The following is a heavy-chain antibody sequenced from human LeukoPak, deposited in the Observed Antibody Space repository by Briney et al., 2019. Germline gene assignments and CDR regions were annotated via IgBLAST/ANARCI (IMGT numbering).Heavy chain of an antibody. J-gene: IGHJ6*03. CDR2: LSGSGDGT. D-gene: IGHD1-26*01. V-gene: IGHV3-23*01. CDR1: GFPFSDFA. CDR3: AKNEGWELHQYNLDV. Sequence: PGGSLRLSCAASGFPFSDFAMSWVRQAPGKGLQWVSTLSGSGDGTYFADALKGRFTTSRDNSKNTLYLQMNSLRADDTAVYYCAKNEGWELHQYNLDVWGTGTAVTVSS.